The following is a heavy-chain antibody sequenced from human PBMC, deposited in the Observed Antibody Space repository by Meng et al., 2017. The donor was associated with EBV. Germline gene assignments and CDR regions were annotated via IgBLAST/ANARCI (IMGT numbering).Heavy chain of an antibody. J-gene: IGHJ5*02. CDR1: GGSISRSSYY. CDR3: ARVVATIFTNWFDP. D-gene: IGHD5-12*01. Sequence: LARQGSGPRLVKPSETLSPTCTGPGGSISRSSYYWGGIRQPPGKGLEWIGSIYYSGSTYYNPSLKSRVTISVDTSKNQFSLKLSSVTAADTAVYYCARVVATIFTNWFDPWGQGTLVTVSS. CDR2: IYYSGST. V-gene: IGHV4-39*07.